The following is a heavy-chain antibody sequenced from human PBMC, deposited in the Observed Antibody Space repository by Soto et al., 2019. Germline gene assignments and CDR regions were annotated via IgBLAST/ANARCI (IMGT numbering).Heavy chain of an antibody. CDR2: ISYDENNK. V-gene: IGHV3-30-3*01. J-gene: IGHJ4*02. Sequence: QVQLVETWGGVVQPGRSLRLSCADSGFSFSFSSYTMHWVRQAPGKGLEWVALISYDENNKYYADSVKGRFTISRDNSKNTLYLQMNRLRAEDTAVYYCASPRLSSIGTTPIDYWGQGTLVTVSS. CDR1: GFSFSFSSYT. CDR3: ASPRLSSIGTTPIDY. D-gene: IGHD1-1*01.